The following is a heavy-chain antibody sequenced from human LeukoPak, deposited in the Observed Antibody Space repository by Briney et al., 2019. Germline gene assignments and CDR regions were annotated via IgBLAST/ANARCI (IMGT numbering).Heavy chain of an antibody. CDR1: GGTFSSYC. J-gene: IGHJ4*02. V-gene: IGHV1-69*04. CDR2: IIPTLGIA. D-gene: IGHD6-19*01. Sequence: ASVKVSCKASGGTFSSYCITWVRQAPGQGLEWMGRIIPTLGIANYAQKFQGRVTITADKSTSTAYMELSSLRSEDTAVYYCAGEEERGVTVAGTAFDYWGQGTLVTVSS. CDR3: AGEEERGVTVAGTAFDY.